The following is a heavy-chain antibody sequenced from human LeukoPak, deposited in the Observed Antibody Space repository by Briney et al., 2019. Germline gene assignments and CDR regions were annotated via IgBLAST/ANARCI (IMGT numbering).Heavy chain of an antibody. CDR2: IYYSGST. D-gene: IGHD4-17*01. Sequence: SETLSLTCTVSGGSISGYYWGWIRQPPGKGLEWIGYIYYSGSTNYNPSLESRVTISVDTSNNQFSLKLSSVTAADTAVYYCARSYGDYITGAYAFDVWGQGTMVTVSS. V-gene: IGHV4-59*08. CDR1: GGSISGYY. CDR3: ARSYGDYITGAYAFDV. J-gene: IGHJ3*01.